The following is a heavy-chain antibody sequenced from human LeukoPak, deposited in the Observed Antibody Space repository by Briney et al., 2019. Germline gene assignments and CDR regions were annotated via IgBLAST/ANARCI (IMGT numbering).Heavy chain of an antibody. CDR3: ARVDVGLQLLHIDQPNFDY. CDR2: ISAYNGNT. J-gene: IGHJ4*02. D-gene: IGHD2-2*01. V-gene: IGHV1-18*01. CDR1: GYTFTSYG. Sequence: ASVKVSCKASGYTFTSYGISWVGQAPGQGLEWMGWISAYNGNTNYAQKLQGRVTMTTDTSTSTAYMELRSLRSDDTAVYYCARVDVGLQLLHIDQPNFDYWGQGTLVTVSS.